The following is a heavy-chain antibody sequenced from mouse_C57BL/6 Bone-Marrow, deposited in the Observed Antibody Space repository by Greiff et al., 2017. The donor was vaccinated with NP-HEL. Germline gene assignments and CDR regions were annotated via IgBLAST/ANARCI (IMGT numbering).Heavy chain of an antibody. Sequence: VQLQQSGPELVKPGASVKISCKASGYSFTGYYMNWVKQSPEKSLEWIGEINPSTGGTTYNQKFKAKATLTVDKSSSTAYMQLKSLTSEDSAVYYCARCEVRWAMDYWGQGTSVTVSS. CDR3: ARCEVRWAMDY. J-gene: IGHJ4*01. CDR2: INPSTGGT. V-gene: IGHV1-42*01. D-gene: IGHD2-14*01. CDR1: GYSFTGYY.